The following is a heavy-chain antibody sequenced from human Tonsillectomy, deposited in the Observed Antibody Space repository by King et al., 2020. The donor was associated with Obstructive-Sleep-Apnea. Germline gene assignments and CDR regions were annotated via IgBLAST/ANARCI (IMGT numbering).Heavy chain of an antibody. D-gene: IGHD4-17*01. CDR3: ASMSTVPNFDY. J-gene: IGHJ4*02. CDR2: IYYSGST. CDR1: GGSVISGSYY. Sequence: QVQLQESGPGLVKPSETLSLTCTVSGGSVISGSYYWSWIRQPPGKVLEWIGTIYYSGSTNYHPSLKSRVTISVDTSKTQCSLKLSPVAAADTAVYYCASMSTVPNFDYWGQGTLVTVSS. V-gene: IGHV4-61*01.